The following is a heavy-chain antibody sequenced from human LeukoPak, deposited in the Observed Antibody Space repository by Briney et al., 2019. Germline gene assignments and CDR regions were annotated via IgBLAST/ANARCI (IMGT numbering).Heavy chain of an antibody. CDR1: GGSISSYY. Sequence: PSETLSLTCTVSGGSISSYYWSWVRRPPGKGLEWIGYIYYSGSTNYNPSLKSRVTISVDTSKNQFSLKLSSVTAADAAVYYCARSGGYSSGWVYWGQGTLVTVSS. CDR3: ARSGGYSSGWVY. CDR2: IYYSGST. J-gene: IGHJ4*02. V-gene: IGHV4-59*01. D-gene: IGHD6-19*01.